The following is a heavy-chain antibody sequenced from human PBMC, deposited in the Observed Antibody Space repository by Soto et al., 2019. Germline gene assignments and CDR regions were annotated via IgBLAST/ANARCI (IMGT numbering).Heavy chain of an antibody. CDR2: IIPIFGTA. CDR1: RGTFSSYA. D-gene: IGHD3-22*01. J-gene: IGHJ6*02. Sequence: SVKVSCKASRGTFSSYAISWVRQAPGEGLEWMGGIIPIFGTANYAQKFQGRVTITADESTSTAYMEMSSLRSEDTAVYYCAREESSGYYYSYYYYGMDVWG. V-gene: IGHV1-69*13. CDR3: AREESSGYYYSYYYYGMDV.